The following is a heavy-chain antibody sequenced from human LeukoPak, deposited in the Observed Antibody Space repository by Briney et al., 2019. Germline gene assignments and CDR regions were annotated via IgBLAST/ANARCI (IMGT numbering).Heavy chain of an antibody. V-gene: IGHV3-66*01. J-gene: IGHJ4*02. CDR2: IYTGGTT. D-gene: IGHD6-19*01. CDR1: EFLVSSDY. Sequence: GGSLRLSCAASEFLVSSDYMIWVRQAPGKGLEWVSVIYTGGTTYYADSVKGRFTISRDNSKNSLYLQMNSLRVEDTAVYYCARSGSGYLDYWGQGTLVTVSS. CDR3: ARSGSGYLDY.